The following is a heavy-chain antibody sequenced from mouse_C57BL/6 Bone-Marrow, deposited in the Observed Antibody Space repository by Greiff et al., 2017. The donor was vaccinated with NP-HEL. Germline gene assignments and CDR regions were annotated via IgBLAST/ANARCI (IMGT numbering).Heavy chain of an antibody. CDR1: GYSFTGYY. Sequence: DVKLQESGPELVKPGASVKISCKASGYSFTGYYMNWVKQSPEKSLEWIGEINPSTGGTTYNQKFKAKATLTVDKSSSTAYMQLKSLTSEDSAVYYCARWRIYYDYGYAMDYWGQGTSVTVSS. CDR2: INPSTGGT. CDR3: ARWRIYYDYGYAMDY. V-gene: IGHV1-42*01. J-gene: IGHJ4*01. D-gene: IGHD2-4*01.